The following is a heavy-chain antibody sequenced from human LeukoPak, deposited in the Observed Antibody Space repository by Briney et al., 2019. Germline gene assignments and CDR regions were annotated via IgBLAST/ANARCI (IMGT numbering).Heavy chain of an antibody. D-gene: IGHD2-15*01. V-gene: IGHV1-18*01. Sequence: ASVKVSCKASGYTFTSYGISWVRQAPGQGLEWMGWISAYNGNTNYAQKLQGRVTMTTDTSTSTAYMELSSLRSEDTAVYYCASDIVVVVARSSGGYWGQGTLVTVSS. CDR1: GYTFTSYG. J-gene: IGHJ4*02. CDR3: ASDIVVVVARSSGGY. CDR2: ISAYNGNT.